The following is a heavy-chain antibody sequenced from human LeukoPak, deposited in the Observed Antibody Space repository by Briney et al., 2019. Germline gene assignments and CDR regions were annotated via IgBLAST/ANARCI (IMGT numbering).Heavy chain of an antibody. Sequence: PGGSLRLSCAASGFTFSSYGMHWVRQAPGKGLEWVAVIWYDGSNKYYADSVKGGFTISRDNSKNTLYLQMNSLRAEDTAVYYCARGESDYVWGSYRLDYWGQGTLVTVSS. CDR3: ARGESDYVWGSYRLDY. CDR2: IWYDGSNK. CDR1: GFTFSSYG. D-gene: IGHD3-16*02. J-gene: IGHJ4*02. V-gene: IGHV3-33*01.